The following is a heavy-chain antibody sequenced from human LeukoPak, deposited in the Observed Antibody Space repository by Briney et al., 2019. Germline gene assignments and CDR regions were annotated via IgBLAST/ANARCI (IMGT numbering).Heavy chain of an antibody. Sequence: TQSPTCTVSGYPISISSDYCGWIRKPPGKGLEWIRSTYYSGSTYYNPSLKTRVPISVDTSKNPFSLKLCTVTAADTAVYYCARPLRSFYYLAVWSKATTATVSS. D-gene: IGHD2/OR15-2a*01. V-gene: IGHV4-39*01. CDR3: ARPLRSFYYLAV. J-gene: IGHJ6*03. CDR2: TYYSGST. CDR1: GYPISISSDY.